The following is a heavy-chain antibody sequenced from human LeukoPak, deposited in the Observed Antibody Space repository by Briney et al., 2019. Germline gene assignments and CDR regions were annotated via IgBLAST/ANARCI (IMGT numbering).Heavy chain of an antibody. J-gene: IGHJ4*02. Sequence: GGSLRLSCAASGFTFSSYAMHWVRQAPGKGLEWVAVISYDGSNKYYADSVKGRFTISRDNSKNTLYLQMNSLRADDTAVYYCARDSSGPAFWGQGTLVTVSS. CDR2: ISYDGSNK. V-gene: IGHV3-30-3*01. D-gene: IGHD6-19*01. CDR3: ARDSSGPAF. CDR1: GFTFSSYA.